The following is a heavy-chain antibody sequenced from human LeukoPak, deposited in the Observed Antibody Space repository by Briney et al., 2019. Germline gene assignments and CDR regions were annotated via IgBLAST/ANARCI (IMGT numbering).Heavy chain of an antibody. CDR1: GFTFSSYE. V-gene: IGHV3-48*03. Sequence: GGSLRLSCAASGFTFSSYEMNWVRQAPGKGLEWVSYISNSGSTIYYTDSVKGRFTISRDNAENSLYLQMNSLRAEDTAVYYCAKMYYYESSGYSLGAYWGQGTLVTVSS. CDR3: AKMYYYESSGYSLGAY. D-gene: IGHD3-22*01. J-gene: IGHJ4*02. CDR2: ISNSGSTI.